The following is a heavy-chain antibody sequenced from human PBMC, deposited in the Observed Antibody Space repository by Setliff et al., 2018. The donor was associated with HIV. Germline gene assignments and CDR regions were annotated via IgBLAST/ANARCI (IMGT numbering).Heavy chain of an antibody. Sequence: GGSLRLSCAASGFTFSTYDMHWVRQVTGKGLEWVSAIGTISDTFYSDSVEGRFTISRENARNSLHLQMNSLRAGDTGVYYCVRQSGSWHAGSGAFDIWGQGTMVTVS. V-gene: IGHV3-13*01. CDR3: VRQSGSWHAGSGAFDI. D-gene: IGHD1-26*01. CDR1: GFTFSTYD. CDR2: IGTISDT. J-gene: IGHJ3*02.